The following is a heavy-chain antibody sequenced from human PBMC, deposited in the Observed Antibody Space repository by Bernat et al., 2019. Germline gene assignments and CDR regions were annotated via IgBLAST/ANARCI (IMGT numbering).Heavy chain of an antibody. CDR2: ISYDGSNK. CDR1: GFTFSSYG. J-gene: IGHJ4*02. CDR3: AKEGDGLVATYSFDY. Sequence: QVQLVESGGGVVQPGRSLRLSCAASGFTFSSYGMHWVRQAPGKGLEWVAVISYDGSNKYYADSVKGRFTISRDNSKNTLYLQMNSLRAEDTAVYYCAKEGDGLVATYSFDYWGQGTLVTVSS. V-gene: IGHV3-30*18. D-gene: IGHD5-12*01.